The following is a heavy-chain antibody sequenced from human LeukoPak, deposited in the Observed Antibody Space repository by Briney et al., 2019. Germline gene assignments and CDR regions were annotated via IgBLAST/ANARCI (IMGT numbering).Heavy chain of an antibody. V-gene: IGHV3-30*04. CDR1: GFTFSSYA. J-gene: IGHJ4*02. D-gene: IGHD6-19*01. Sequence: GGSLRLSCAASGFTFSSYAMHWVRQAPGKGLEWVAVISYDGSNKYYADSVKGRFTISRDNSKNTLYLQMNSLRAEDTAVYYCARELAAGTMGYDYWGQGTLVTVSS. CDR3: ARELAAGTMGYDY. CDR2: ISYDGSNK.